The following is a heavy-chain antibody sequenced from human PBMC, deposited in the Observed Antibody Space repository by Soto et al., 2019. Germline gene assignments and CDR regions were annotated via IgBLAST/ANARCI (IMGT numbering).Heavy chain of an antibody. D-gene: IGHD3-22*01. CDR1: GGSFTGDY. J-gene: IGHJ4*02. Sequence: QVQLQQSGPGLEKPSDTLSLTCSVSGGSFTGDYWSWIRQPAGKGLEWIGRVFGNGGGSPIYNPSLKNRVIMSVDTSTTQFTVILTFVTAADTVVYYGARDLPPYDRRRPPNWAFEDWGQGVLVSVSS. V-gene: IGHV4-4*07. CDR3: ARDLPPYDRRRPPNWAFED. CDR2: VFGNGGGSP.